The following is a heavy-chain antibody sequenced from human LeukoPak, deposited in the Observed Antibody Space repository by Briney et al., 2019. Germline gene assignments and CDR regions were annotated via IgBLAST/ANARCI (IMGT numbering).Heavy chain of an antibody. J-gene: IGHJ4*02. CDR2: LFGGGGST. D-gene: IGHD6-19*01. V-gene: IGHV3-23*01. CDR1: GFTFITYA. Sequence: GGSLSLSFAASGFTFITYARYWVPQAPGKGRKGVSGLFGGGGSTHYADSVKGRITISRDNSKNTVYLQMNSLRAEDTAVYYCAKTTTGYSSGRYPGWPVDYWGQGTLVTVSS. CDR3: AKTTTGYSSGRYPGWPVDY.